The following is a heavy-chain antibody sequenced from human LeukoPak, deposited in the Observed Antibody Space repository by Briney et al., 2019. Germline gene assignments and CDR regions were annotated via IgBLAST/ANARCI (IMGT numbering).Heavy chain of an antibody. CDR2: IRGRGLYT. Sequence: PGGSLRLSCAASGFTFSSYGMSWVRQAPGKGLEWDSAIRGRGLYTYYADSVKGRFTISRDNSKNTLYLQMNSLRAEDTAVYYCAKSGYNRSDYWGQGTLVTASS. CDR3: AKSGYNRSDY. D-gene: IGHD5-24*01. V-gene: IGHV3-23*01. J-gene: IGHJ4*02. CDR1: GFTFSSYG.